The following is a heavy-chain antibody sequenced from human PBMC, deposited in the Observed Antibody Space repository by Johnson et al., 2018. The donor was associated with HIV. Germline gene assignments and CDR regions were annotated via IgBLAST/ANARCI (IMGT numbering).Heavy chain of an antibody. Sequence: QVQLVESGGGVVQPGGSLRLSCAASGFTFSSYGMHWVRQAPGKGLEWVAFIRYDGSNKYYADSVKGRFTISRDNFKNTLFLQMNSLRVEDTAVYYCARAYTYPIWGQGTMLTVSS. D-gene: IGHD1-1*01. J-gene: IGHJ3*02. V-gene: IGHV3-30*02. CDR2: IRYDGSNK. CDR3: ARAYTYPI. CDR1: GFTFSSYG.